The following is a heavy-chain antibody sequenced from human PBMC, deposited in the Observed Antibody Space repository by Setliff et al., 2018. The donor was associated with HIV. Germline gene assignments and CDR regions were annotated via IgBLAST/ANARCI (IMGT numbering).Heavy chain of an antibody. V-gene: IGHV1-46*01. J-gene: IGHJ6*02. CDR1: GYTFTAYG. Sequence: ASVKVSCKPSGYTFTAYGLSWVRQAPGQGLEWMGIINPSGGSTSYAQKFQGRVTMTRDMSTSTVYMELSSLRSEDTAVYYCARDRRDGLYYHGMDVWGQGTTVTVSS. CDR2: INPSGGST. CDR3: ARDRRDGLYYHGMDV. D-gene: IGHD5-12*01.